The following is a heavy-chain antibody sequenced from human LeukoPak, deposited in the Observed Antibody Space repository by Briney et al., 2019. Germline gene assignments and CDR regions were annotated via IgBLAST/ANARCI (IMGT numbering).Heavy chain of an antibody. CDR1: GYTFSNYA. J-gene: IGHJ4*02. CDR2: ISAYNGNT. Sequence: ASVKVSCKASGYTFSNYAISWVRQAPGQGLEWMGWISAYNGNTNYAPKLQGRVTMTTDTSTSAAYMELRSLRSDDTAVYYCARAWGEDIAARPYYFDYWGQGSLVTASS. CDR3: ARAWGEDIAARPYYFDY. V-gene: IGHV1-18*01. D-gene: IGHD6-6*01.